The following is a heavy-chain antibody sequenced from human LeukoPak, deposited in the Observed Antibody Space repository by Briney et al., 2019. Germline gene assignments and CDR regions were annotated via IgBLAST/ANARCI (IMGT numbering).Heavy chain of an antibody. CDR2: ISSSSSTI. CDR3: ARDIAARRYYYMDV. Sequence: GGSLRLSCAASGFTFRSYSMNWVRQAPGKGLEWVSYISSSSSTIYYADSVKGRFTISRDNAKNSLYLQMNSLRAEDTAVYYCARDIAARRYYYMDVWGKGTTVTVSS. D-gene: IGHD1-1*01. J-gene: IGHJ6*03. V-gene: IGHV3-48*04. CDR1: GFTFRSYS.